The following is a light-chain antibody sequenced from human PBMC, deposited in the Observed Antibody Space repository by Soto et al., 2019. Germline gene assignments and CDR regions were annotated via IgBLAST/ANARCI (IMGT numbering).Light chain of an antibody. CDR1: ISNIVNNF. Sequence: QSVLTQPPSVSAAPGQKVTISCSGSISNIVNNFISWYQHLPGTAPKLLIYDNNKRSSGIPDRFSASKSGTSATLGITGLQTGDEADYYCGTWDSSLSAWVFGGGTKLTVL. CDR2: DNN. V-gene: IGLV1-51*01. CDR3: GTWDSSLSAWV. J-gene: IGLJ3*02.